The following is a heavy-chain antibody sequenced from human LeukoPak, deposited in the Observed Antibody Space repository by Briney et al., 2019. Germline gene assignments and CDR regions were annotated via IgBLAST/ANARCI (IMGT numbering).Heavy chain of an antibody. J-gene: IGHJ4*02. D-gene: IGHD1-26*01. CDR1: GFTFSSHR. V-gene: IGHV3-7*01. Sequence: GGSLRLSCAASGFTFSSHRMSWVRQTPGKGLEWVAHIKEDGSEKYYVDSVKGRFTISRDNAKNSLYLQVNSLRSEDTAVYYCAKDLRELPDYWGQGTLVTVSS. CDR3: AKDLRELPDY. CDR2: IKEDGSEK.